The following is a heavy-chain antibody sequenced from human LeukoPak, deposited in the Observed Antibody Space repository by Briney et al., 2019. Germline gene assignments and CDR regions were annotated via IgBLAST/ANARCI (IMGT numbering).Heavy chain of an antibody. V-gene: IGHV3-72*01. CDR2: ARNRGNGYTT. CDR1: GFTFSDDY. CDR3: ARIRRVDYGTYYLDY. Sequence: RGSLRLSCAASGFTFSDDYIDWVCQAPGKGLEWVGRARNRGNGYTTQYAASVKGRFTFSRDDSENTVYLQKNSLKTEDTAVYFCARIRRVDYGTYYLDYWGQGTLVTVSS. D-gene: IGHD4/OR15-4a*01. J-gene: IGHJ4*02.